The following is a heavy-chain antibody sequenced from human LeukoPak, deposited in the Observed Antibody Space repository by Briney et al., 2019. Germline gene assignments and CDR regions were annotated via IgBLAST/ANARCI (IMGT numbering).Heavy chain of an antibody. D-gene: IGHD3-22*01. CDR1: GGSISSGDYF. Sequence: SETLSLTCTVSGGSISSGDYFWSWIRQPPGKGLEWIGYIYYSGSAYYNPSLKSRVTISVDTSKNQFSLKLSPVTAADTAVYYCARDPHYHDRSGSFVWGQGAMVTVSS. CDR3: ARDPHYHDRSGSFV. CDR2: IYYSGSA. J-gene: IGHJ3*01. V-gene: IGHV4-30-4*08.